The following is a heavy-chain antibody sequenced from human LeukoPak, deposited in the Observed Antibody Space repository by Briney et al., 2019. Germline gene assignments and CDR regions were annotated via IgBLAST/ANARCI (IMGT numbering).Heavy chain of an antibody. CDR1: GFSFSTYS. Sequence: SGGSLRLSCAVSGFSFSTYSMNWVRQAPGKGLEWVSGVTGSGANTYYADSVKGRFTISRDNSKNTLYLRMNSLRAEDTAVYYCYYYDSSGFYPQTKLDYWGQGTLVTVSS. D-gene: IGHD3-22*01. CDR3: YYYDSSGFYPQTKLDY. CDR2: VTGSGANT. V-gene: IGHV3-23*01. J-gene: IGHJ4*02.